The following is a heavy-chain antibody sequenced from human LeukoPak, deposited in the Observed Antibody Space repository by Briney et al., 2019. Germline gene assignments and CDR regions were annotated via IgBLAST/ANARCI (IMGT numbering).Heavy chain of an antibody. CDR3: ARSIAVSYMYYFDY. J-gene: IGHJ4*02. D-gene: IGHD6-19*01. V-gene: IGHV3-53*01. CDR2: IYSGGST. Sequence: GGSLRLSCAASGFTGSSNYMSWVRQAPGKGLEWVSVIYSGGSTYYADSVKGRFTISRDNSKNTLYLQMNSLRAEDTAVYYCARSIAVSYMYYFDYWGQGTLVTVSS. CDR1: GFTGSSNY.